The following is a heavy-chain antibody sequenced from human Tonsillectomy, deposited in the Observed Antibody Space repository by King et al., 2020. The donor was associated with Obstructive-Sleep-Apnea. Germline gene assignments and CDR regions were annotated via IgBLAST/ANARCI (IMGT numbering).Heavy chain of an antibody. CDR3: TTTWLGYDILTGQYGMDV. J-gene: IGHJ6*02. D-gene: IGHD3-9*01. CDR2: IKSKTDGGTT. V-gene: IGHV3-15*01. CDR1: GFTFSNAW. Sequence: VQLVESGGGLVKPGGSLRLSCAASGFTFSNAWMSWVRQAPGKGLEWVGRIKSKTDGGTTDYAAPVKGRFTISRDDSKNTLYLQMNSLKTEDTAVYYCTTTWLGYDILTGQYGMDVWGQGTTVTVSS.